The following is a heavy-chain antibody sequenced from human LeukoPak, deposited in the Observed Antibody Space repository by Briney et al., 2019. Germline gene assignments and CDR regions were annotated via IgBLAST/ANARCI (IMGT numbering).Heavy chain of an antibody. CDR3: ARRPPYSSSWYARGDNWFDP. Sequence: SETLSLTCTVSGGSISSSSYFWGWIRQPPGKGLEWIGYIYYSGSTYYNPSLKSRVTISVDTSKNEFSLKLSSVTAADTAVYYCARRPPYSSSWYARGDNWFDPWGQGTLVTVSS. CDR1: GGSISSSSYF. J-gene: IGHJ5*02. D-gene: IGHD6-13*01. V-gene: IGHV4-39*07. CDR2: IYYSGST.